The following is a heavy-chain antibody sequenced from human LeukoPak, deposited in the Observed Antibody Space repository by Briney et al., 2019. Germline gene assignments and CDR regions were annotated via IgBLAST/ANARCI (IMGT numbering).Heavy chain of an antibody. V-gene: IGHV4-34*01. D-gene: IGHD2-2*03. CDR2: INHSGST. CDR3: ARRGPGYCSSTSCRIYYYYYYYMDV. CDR1: GGSISSYY. J-gene: IGHJ6*03. Sequence: SETLSLTCTVSGGSISSYYWSWIRQPPGKGLEWIGEINHSGSTNYNPSLKSRVTISVDTSKNQFSLKLSSVTAADTAVYYCARRGPGYCSSTSCRIYYYYYYYMDVWGKGTTVTVSS.